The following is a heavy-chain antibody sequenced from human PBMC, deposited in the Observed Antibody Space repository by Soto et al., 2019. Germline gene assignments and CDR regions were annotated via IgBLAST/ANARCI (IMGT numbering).Heavy chain of an antibody. CDR2: INPNSGGT. J-gene: IGHJ6*02. D-gene: IGHD3-3*01. CDR3: ARGRGGVEGLLSHYYYYYGMDV. CDR1: GYTFTGYY. Sequence: QVQLVQSGAEVKKPGASVKVSCKASGYTFTGYYMHWVRQAPGQGLEWMGWINPNSGGTNYAQKFQGRVTMTRDTSISTAYMELSRLRSDDTAVYYCARGRGGVEGLLSHYYYYYGMDVWGQGTTVTVSS. V-gene: IGHV1-2*02.